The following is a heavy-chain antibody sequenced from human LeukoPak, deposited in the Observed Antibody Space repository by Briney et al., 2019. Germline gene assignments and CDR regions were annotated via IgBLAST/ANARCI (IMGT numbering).Heavy chain of an antibody. CDR3: ARHSTSSGYSPFNY. D-gene: IGHD3-22*01. J-gene: IGHJ4*02. CDR2: IYYSGST. V-gene: IGHV4-39*01. Sequence: SETLSLTCTVSGASISSGSYYWGWIRQPPGKGLEWIGSIYYSGSTYYNPSLKSRVTISVDTSKNQFSLKLSSVTAADTAVYYCARHSTSSGYSPFNYWGQGTLVTVSS. CDR1: GASISSGSYY.